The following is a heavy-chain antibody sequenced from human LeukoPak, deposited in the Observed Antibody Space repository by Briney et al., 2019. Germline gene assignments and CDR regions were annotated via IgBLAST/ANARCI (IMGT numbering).Heavy chain of an antibody. CDR2: IYYSGST. V-gene: IGHV4-59*08. CDR1: GGSISSYY. Sequence: SETLSLTCTVSGGSISSYYWSWIRQPPGKGLEWIGHIYYSGSTYYNPSLNSRVTILVGTSKNQFSLRLSSVTAADTAVYYCARLHRYCSGGTCYSDGFDIWGQGTTVTVSS. D-gene: IGHD2-15*01. CDR3: ARLHRYCSGGTCYSDGFDI. J-gene: IGHJ3*02.